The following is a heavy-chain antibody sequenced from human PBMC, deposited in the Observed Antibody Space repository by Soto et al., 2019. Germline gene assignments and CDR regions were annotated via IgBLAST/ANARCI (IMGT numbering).Heavy chain of an antibody. CDR3: ARDVGTYYYDSSGYENYWYFDL. CDR2: IYYSGST. D-gene: IGHD3-22*01. Sequence: QVQLQESGPGLVKPSQTLSLTCTVSGGSISSGDYYWSWIRQPPGKGLEWIGYIYYSGSTYYNPSLKSRVTISVDTSKNQFSLKLSSVTAADTAVYYCARDVGTYYYDSSGYENYWYFDLWGRGTLVTVSS. J-gene: IGHJ2*01. V-gene: IGHV4-30-4*01. CDR1: GGSISSGDYY.